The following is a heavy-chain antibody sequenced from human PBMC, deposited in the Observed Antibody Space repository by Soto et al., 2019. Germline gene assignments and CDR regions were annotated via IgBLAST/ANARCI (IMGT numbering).Heavy chain of an antibody. V-gene: IGHV3-33*01. CDR3: VRGSFCTVTTCYNLGWFAP. D-gene: IGHD2-2*02. CDR2: IWYDGSHK. Sequence: QVHLVESGGGVVQAGESLRLSCATSGFTFSGFVMQWVRQAPGKGLEWVAVIWYDGSHKYYADSVKGRFTISRDDSKNTLYLQMNNLRVEDTAVYFCVRGSFCTVTTCYNLGWFAPWGQGTLVTVSS. J-gene: IGHJ5*02. CDR1: GFTFSGFV.